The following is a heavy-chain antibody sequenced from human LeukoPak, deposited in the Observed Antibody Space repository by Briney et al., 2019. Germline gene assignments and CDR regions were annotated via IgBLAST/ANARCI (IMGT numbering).Heavy chain of an antibody. CDR2: IYNSGST. CDR1: GGSISSSSYY. Sequence: PSETLSLTCTVSGGSISSSSYYWGWIRQPPGKGLEWIGSIYNSGSTYYNPSLKSRVTISVEKSKNEFSLKLSSVTAADTAVYYCARWSGSVTARNYYYYMDVWGEGTTVTVSS. CDR3: ARWSGSVTARNYYYYMDV. V-gene: IGHV4-39*07. D-gene: IGHD6-6*01. J-gene: IGHJ6*03.